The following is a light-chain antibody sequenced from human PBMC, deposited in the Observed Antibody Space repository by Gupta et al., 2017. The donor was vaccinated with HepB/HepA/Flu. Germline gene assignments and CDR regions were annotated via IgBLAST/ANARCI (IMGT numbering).Light chain of an antibody. CDR1: QSISTS. J-gene: IGKJ3*01. Sequence: DLQMTQSPSSLSASVGDRVTITCRTSQSISTSLNWYQQRPGKAPNFLIYAASSLHNGVPSRYSGSGSGTNFSLAISSLQPEDFATYYCQESVTTLFTFGHGTRVDFK. V-gene: IGKV1-39*01. CDR3: QESVTTLFT. CDR2: AAS.